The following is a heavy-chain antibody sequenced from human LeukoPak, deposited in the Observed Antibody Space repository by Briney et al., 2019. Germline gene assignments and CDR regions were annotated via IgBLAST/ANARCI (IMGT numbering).Heavy chain of an antibody. CDR2: IYHSGSI. Sequence: SETLSLTCTVSGGSISSYYWSWIRQPPGKGLEWIGNIYHSGSIYNNPSLKSRVTISVDRSKNQFPLRLSSVTAADTAVYYCARLGGLTGTTDYWGQGTLVTVSS. CDR3: ARLGGLTGTTDY. J-gene: IGHJ4*02. D-gene: IGHD1-14*01. CDR1: GGSISSYY. V-gene: IGHV4-59*12.